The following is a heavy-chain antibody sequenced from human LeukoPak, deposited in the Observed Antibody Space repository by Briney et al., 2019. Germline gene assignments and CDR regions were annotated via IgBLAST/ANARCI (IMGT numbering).Heavy chain of an antibody. J-gene: IGHJ4*02. CDR2: NYYSGST. CDR3: ARMDILTGYPFDY. CDR1: GGSISSGGYY. V-gene: IGHV4-31*03. Sequence: SETLSLTCTVSGGSISSGGYYWSWIRQHPGKGLEWIGYNYYSGSTYYNPSLKSRVTISVDTSKNQFSLKLSSVTAADTAVYYCARMDILTGYPFDYWGQGTLVTVSS. D-gene: IGHD3-9*01.